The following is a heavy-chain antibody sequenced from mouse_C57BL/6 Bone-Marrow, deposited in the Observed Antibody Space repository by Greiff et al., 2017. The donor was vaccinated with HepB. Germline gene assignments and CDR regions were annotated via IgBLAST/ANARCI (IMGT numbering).Heavy chain of an antibody. V-gene: IGHV1-82*01. CDR3: ARTLFHFDY. J-gene: IGHJ2*01. Sequence: QVQLQQSGPELVKPGASVKISCKASGYAFSSSWMNWVKQRPGKGLEWIGRIYPGDGDTNYNGKFKGKATLTADKSSSTAYMQLSSLTSEDSAVYFCARTLFHFDYWGQGTTLTVSS. CDR1: GYAFSSSW. D-gene: IGHD6-5*01. CDR2: IYPGDGDT.